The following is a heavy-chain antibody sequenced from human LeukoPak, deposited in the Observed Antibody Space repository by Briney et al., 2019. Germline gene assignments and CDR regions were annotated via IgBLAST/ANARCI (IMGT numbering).Heavy chain of an antibody. Sequence: SETLSLTCTVSGGSISSSSYYWGWIRQPPGKGLEWIGSIYYSGSTYYNPSLKSRVTISVDTSKNQFSLKLSSVTAADTAVYYCARDVGRYFDWLYLPTPYFDYWGQGTLATVSS. J-gene: IGHJ4*02. CDR2: IYYSGST. CDR1: GGSISSSSYY. CDR3: ARDVGRYFDWLYLPTPYFDY. D-gene: IGHD3-9*01. V-gene: IGHV4-39*07.